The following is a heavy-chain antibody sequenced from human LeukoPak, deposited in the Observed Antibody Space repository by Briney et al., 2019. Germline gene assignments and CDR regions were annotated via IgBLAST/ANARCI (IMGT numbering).Heavy chain of an antibody. V-gene: IGHV3-23*01. CDR3: AKDLRYSSSPSIPDY. D-gene: IGHD6-6*01. CDR2: ISGSGGST. Sequence: GGSLRLSCAASGFTFSSYAMSWVRQAPGKGLEWVSAISGSGGSTYYADSAKGRFTISRDNSKNTLYLQMNSLRAEDTAVYYCAKDLRYSSSPSIPDYWGQGTLVTVSS. J-gene: IGHJ4*02. CDR1: GFTFSSYA.